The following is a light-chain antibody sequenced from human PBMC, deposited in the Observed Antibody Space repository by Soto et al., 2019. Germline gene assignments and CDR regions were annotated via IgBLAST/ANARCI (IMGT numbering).Light chain of an antibody. CDR2: SAS. Sequence: DVQMTQSPSSLSASVGDSVTIACRASQTVSKFVNWYQQKPGKVPDLLIYSASTLYSGVPYRFSGSGSGTEFTLTISNLQPEDFATYYCQQTYSLPRTFAQGTKVDIK. CDR3: QQTYSLPRT. V-gene: IGKV1-39*01. CDR1: QTVSKF. J-gene: IGKJ1*01.